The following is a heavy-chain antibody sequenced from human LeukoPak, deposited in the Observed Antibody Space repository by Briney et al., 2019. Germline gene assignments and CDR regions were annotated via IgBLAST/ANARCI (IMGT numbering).Heavy chain of an antibody. J-gene: IGHJ5*02. D-gene: IGHD2-15*01. CDR3: ARDQDIVVVVAALRQREMGGFDP. Sequence: GASVKDSCKASGYTFTNYDINWVRQATGQGPEWMGWMNPKSGNTGYAQKFQGRVTMTRNTSISTAYMELSSLRSDDTAVYYCARDQDIVVVVAALRQREMGGFDPWGQGTLVTASS. V-gene: IGHV1-8*01. CDR1: GYTFTNYD. CDR2: MNPKSGNT.